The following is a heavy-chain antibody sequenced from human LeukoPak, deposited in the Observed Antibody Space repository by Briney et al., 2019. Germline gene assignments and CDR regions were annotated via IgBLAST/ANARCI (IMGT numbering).Heavy chain of an antibody. D-gene: IGHD4-17*01. CDR2: IYYSGST. CDR1: GGSISSSGYY. V-gene: IGHV4-39*01. Sequence: PSETLSLTCTVSGGSISSSGYYWGWIRQPPGKGLEWIGSIYYSGSTYYNPSLKSRVTISADTSKSEFTLKLSSVTAADTAVYFCARGGTTVTPGLLWFDPWGQGTLVTVSS. J-gene: IGHJ5*02. CDR3: ARGGTTVTPGLLWFDP.